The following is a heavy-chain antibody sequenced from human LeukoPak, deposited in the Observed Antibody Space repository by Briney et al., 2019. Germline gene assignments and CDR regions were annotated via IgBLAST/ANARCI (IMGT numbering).Heavy chain of an antibody. D-gene: IGHD2-2*01. CDR2: IYTSGST. J-gene: IGHJ6*03. V-gene: IGHV4-4*07. CDR1: GGSISSYY. Sequence: PSETLSLTCTVSGGSISSYYWSWIRQPAGKGLEWIGRIYTSGSTSYNPSLKSRVTMSVDTSKNQFSLKLSSVTAADTAVYYCARDGCSSTSCYWYYYYYMDVWGKGTTVTVSS. CDR3: ARDGCSSTSCYWYYYYYMDV.